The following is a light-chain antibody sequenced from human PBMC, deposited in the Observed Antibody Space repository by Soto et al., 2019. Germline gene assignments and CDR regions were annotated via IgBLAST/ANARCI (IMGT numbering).Light chain of an antibody. J-gene: IGKJ5*01. V-gene: IGKV3-11*01. CDR3: QQRRNWPFLT. Sequence: EIVLTQSPATLSLSPGERATLSCRASQSVSSYLAWYQQKPGQAPRLLIYDASNRATGIPARFSGSGSGTDFTLTISSLVPEDFSLYYCQQRRNWPFLTFGQGTRLQMK. CDR1: QSVSSY. CDR2: DAS.